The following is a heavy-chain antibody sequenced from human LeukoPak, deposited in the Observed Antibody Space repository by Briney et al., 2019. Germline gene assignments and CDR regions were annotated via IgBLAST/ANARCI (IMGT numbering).Heavy chain of an antibody. D-gene: IGHD3-3*01. CDR3: ARASVIGVRFDP. CDR1: GGSFSGYY. Sequence: SETLSLTCAVYGGSFSGYYWSWIRQPPGKGLEWIGEINHSGSTNYNPSLKSRVTISVDTSKNLFSLKLSSVTAADTAVYYCARASVIGVRFDPWGQGTLVTVSS. J-gene: IGHJ5*02. V-gene: IGHV4-34*01. CDR2: INHSGST.